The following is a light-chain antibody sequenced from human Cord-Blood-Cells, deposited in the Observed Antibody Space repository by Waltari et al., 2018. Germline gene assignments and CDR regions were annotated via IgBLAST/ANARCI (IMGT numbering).Light chain of an antibody. V-gene: IGKV2-28*01. CDR1: QRLLHSNGYND. J-gene: IGKJ4*01. Sequence: IVMTQYPLSLPVTPGEPASLACRSSQRLLHSNGYNDLHWYLQRPGQSPQLLIYLGSNRASGVPDRFSGSGSGTDFTLKISRVEAEDVGVYYCIQALQTPLTFGGGTKVEIK. CDR3: IQALQTPLT. CDR2: LGS.